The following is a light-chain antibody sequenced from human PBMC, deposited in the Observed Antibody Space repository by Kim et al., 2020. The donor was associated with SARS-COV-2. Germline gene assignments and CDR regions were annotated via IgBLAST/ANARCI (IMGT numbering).Light chain of an antibody. J-gene: IGLJ3*02. Sequence: SYELTQPPSVSVAPGKTARITCGGNNIGSKSVHWYQQKPGQAPVLVIYYDSDRPSGIPERFSGSNSGNTATLTISRVEAGDEADYYCQVWDSRGWVFGGGTQLTVL. V-gene: IGLV3-21*04. CDR3: QVWDSRGWV. CDR1: NIGSKS. CDR2: YDS.